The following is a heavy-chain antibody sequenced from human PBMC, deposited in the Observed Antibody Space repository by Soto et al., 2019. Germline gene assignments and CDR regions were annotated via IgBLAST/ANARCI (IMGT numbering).Heavy chain of an antibody. D-gene: IGHD3-10*02. CDR2: MNPGDGST. J-gene: IGHJ4*02. Sequence: ASVKVSCKASGYTLTAYYIHWVRQAPGQGREWMGIMNPGDGSTRYAQMFQDRVTMMRDTSTSTIYMELSSLRSEDTAVYYCARSYVQNRPIDYWGQGTLVTVAS. V-gene: IGHV1-46*01. CDR1: GYTLTAYY. CDR3: ARSYVQNRPIDY.